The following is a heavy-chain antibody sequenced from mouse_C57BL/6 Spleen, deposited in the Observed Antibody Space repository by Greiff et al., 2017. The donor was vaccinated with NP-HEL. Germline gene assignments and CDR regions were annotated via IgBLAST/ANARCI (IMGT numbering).Heavy chain of an antibody. CDR3: AKRDYDYDVTWFAY. CDR2: IWGDGST. CDR1: GFSLTSYG. J-gene: IGHJ3*01. Sequence: VMLVESGPGLVAPSQSLSITCTVSGFSLTSYGVSWVRQPPGKGLEWLGVIWGDGSTNYHSALISRLSISKDNSKSQVFLKLNSLQTDDTATYYCAKRDYDYDVTWFAYWGQGTLVTVSA. D-gene: IGHD2-4*01. V-gene: IGHV2-3*01.